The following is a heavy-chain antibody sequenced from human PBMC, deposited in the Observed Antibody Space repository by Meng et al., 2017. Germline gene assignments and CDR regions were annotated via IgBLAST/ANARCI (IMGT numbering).Heavy chain of an antibody. CDR2: ISSSSSYI. CDR3: ARVTCCEARPNDY. D-gene: IGHD1-20*01. V-gene: IGHV3-21*01. Sequence: GGSLRLSCAASGFTFSSYSMNWVRQAPGKGLEWVSSISSSSSYIYYADSVKCRFTISRDNAKNSLYLQMNSLRAEDTAVDYCARVTCCEARPNDYWGQGTLVTVSS. J-gene: IGHJ4*02. CDR1: GFTFSSYS.